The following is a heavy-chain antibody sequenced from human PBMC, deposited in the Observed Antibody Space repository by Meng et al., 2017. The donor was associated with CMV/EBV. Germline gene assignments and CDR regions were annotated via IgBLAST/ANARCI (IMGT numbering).Heavy chain of an antibody. J-gene: IGHJ6*02. CDR2: IIPILGIA. D-gene: IGHD5-18*01. Sequence: SVPVSCKASGGTFSSYAISWVRQAPGQGLEWMGGIIPILGIANYAQKFQGRVTITADKSTSTAYMELSSLRSEDTAVYYCATGYSPEWYYYGMDVWGQGTTVTVSS. CDR3: ATGYSPEWYYYGMDV. CDR1: GGTFSSYA. V-gene: IGHV1-69*10.